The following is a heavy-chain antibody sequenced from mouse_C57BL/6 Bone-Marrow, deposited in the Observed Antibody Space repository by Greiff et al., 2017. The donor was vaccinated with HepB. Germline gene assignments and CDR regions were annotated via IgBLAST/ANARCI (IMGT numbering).Heavy chain of an antibody. V-gene: IGHV1-59*01. CDR1: GYTFTSYW. CDR2: IDPSDSYT. D-gene: IGHD1-1*01. J-gene: IGHJ2*01. Sequence: QVQLQQPGAELVRPGTSVKLSCKASGYTFTSYWMHWVKQRPGQGLEWIGVIDPSDSYTNYNQKFKGKATLTVDTSSSTAYMQLSSLTSEDSAVYYCAREGDYYGSRYYFDYWGQDTTLTVSS. CDR3: AREGDYYGSRYYFDY.